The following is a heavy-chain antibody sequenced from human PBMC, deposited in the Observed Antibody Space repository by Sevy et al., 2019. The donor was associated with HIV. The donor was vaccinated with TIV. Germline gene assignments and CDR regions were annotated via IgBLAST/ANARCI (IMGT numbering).Heavy chain of an antibody. V-gene: IGHV4-34*01. J-gene: IGHJ4*02. CDR2: IMPSGIT. CDR3: ARGXGXXXF. Sequence: SETLSLTCAVYGGSLSGYYWSWIRQPPGKGLEWIGEIMPSGITNYNPSLKSRVSISIDTSKNQFSLKVNSVTAADTAIYYXARGXGXXXFWGQXTQVTVSS. CDR1: GGSLSGYY.